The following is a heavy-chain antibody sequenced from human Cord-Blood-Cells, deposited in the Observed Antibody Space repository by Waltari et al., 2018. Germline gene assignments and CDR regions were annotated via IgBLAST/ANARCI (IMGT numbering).Heavy chain of an antibody. Sequence: QVQLVESGGGVVQPGRSLRLSCAASGFTFSSYGMHWVRQAPGKGVEWVAVIWYDGSNKYYADSVKGRFTISRDNSKNTLYLQMNSLRAEDTAVYYCASGGEMGAVYGAPVDYWGQGTLVTVSS. CDR3: ASGGEMGAVYGAPVDY. D-gene: IGHD3-16*01. J-gene: IGHJ4*02. V-gene: IGHV3-33*01. CDR1: GFTFSSYG. CDR2: IWYDGSNK.